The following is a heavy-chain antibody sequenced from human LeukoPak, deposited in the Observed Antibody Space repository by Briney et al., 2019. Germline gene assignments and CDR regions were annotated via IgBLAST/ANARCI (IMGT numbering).Heavy chain of an antibody. D-gene: IGHD3-10*01. CDR1: GGSITPYY. Sequence: SETLSLTCIVSGGSITPYYWNWIRQPAGKGLEWIGRIYTSGSTNYNPSLKSRVTISVDTSKNQFSLKLSSVTAADTAVYYCARTMVRGVIIIPFDYWGQGTLVTVSS. J-gene: IGHJ4*02. CDR3: ARTMVRGVIIIPFDY. V-gene: IGHV4-4*07. CDR2: IYTSGST.